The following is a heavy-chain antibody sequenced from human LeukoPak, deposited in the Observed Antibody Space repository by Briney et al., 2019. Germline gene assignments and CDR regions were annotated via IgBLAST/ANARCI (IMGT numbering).Heavy chain of an antibody. V-gene: IGHV4-4*07. D-gene: IGHD3-22*01. J-gene: IGHJ2*01. CDR2: IYSGST. CDR3: ARAVYHNSASWYFDL. CDR1: GGSIGNYY. Sequence: SETLSLTCTVSGGSIGNYYWSWIRQPAGNRLEWIGRIYSGSTNYNPSFKSRVTISADTSKKQFSLKMRSVTAADTALYYCARAVYHNSASWYFDLWGRGALVTVSS.